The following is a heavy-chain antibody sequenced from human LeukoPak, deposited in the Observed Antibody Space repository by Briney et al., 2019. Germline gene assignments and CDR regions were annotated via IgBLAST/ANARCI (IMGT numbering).Heavy chain of an antibody. CDR3: ARGRHPGPTWISEY. D-gene: IGHD5-12*01. V-gene: IGHV1-8*01. CDR2: MNPNSGNT. J-gene: IGHJ4*02. CDR1: EYTFTSYD. Sequence: ASVKVSCKASEYTFTSYDINWVRQATGQGPEWMGWMNPNSGNTGYAQKFQGRVTMTRNTSISTAYMELSSLTFEDTAVYYCARGRHPGPTWISEYWGQGTLVTVSS.